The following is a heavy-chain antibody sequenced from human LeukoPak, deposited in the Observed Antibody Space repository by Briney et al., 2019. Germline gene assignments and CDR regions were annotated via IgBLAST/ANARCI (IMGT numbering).Heavy chain of an antibody. CDR1: GFTFSSYW. V-gene: IGHV3-23*01. CDR3: ANGGSGLDYFDY. J-gene: IGHJ4*02. CDR2: ISHSGGST. Sequence: PGESLRLSCAASGFTFSSYWMHWVRQAPGKGLVWVSTISHSGGSTYYADSVKGRFTISRDNSKNTLYLQMNSLRVEDTAEYYCANGGSGLDYFDYWGQGTLVTVTS. D-gene: IGHD3-10*01.